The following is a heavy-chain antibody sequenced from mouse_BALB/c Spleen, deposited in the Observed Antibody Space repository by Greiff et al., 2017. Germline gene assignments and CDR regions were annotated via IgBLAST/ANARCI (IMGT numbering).Heavy chain of an antibody. V-gene: IGHV7-3*02. J-gene: IGHJ2*01. CDR1: GFTFTDYY. Sequence: EVQLVESGGGLVQPGGSLRLSCATSGFTFTDYYMSWVRQPPGKALEWLGFIRNKANGYTTEYSASVKGRFTISRDNSQSILYLQMNTLRAEDSATYYCARDRRGNYFDYWGQGTTLTVSS. CDR3: ARDRRGNYFDY. CDR2: IRNKANGYTT.